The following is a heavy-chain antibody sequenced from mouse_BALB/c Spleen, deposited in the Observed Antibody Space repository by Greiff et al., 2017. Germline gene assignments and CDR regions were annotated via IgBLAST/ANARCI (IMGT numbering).Heavy chain of an antibody. CDR2: ISSGGSYT. CDR1: GFTFSSYA. CDR3: ARQEGGFAY. J-gene: IGHJ3*01. V-gene: IGHV5-9-3*01. Sequence: EVKLVESGGGLVKPGGSLKLSCAASGFTFSSYAMSWVRQTPEKRLEWVATISSGGSYTYYPDSVKGRFTISRDNAKNTLYLQMSSLRSEDTAMYYCARQEGGFAYWGQGTLVTVSA.